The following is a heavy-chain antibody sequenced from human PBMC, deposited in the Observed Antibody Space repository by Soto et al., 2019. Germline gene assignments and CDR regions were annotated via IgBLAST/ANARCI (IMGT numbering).Heavy chain of an antibody. CDR3: ARVQRFCPAR. CDR1: GGFVSGSGYY. D-gene: IGHD3-3*01. CDR2: SDYSGSS. Sequence: QVQLHESGPGLVKASQTLSLTCTVSGGFVSGSGYYWSWIRQHPGKGLEWIGYSDYSGSSYYNPSLKSRLSISVDTSKSQFSLNLTSVTAADTAIYYCARVQRFCPARWGQGTLVTVSS. J-gene: IGHJ4*02. V-gene: IGHV4-31*03.